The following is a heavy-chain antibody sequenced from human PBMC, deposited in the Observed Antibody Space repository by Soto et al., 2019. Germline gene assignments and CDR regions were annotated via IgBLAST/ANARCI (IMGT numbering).Heavy chain of an antibody. Sequence: EVQVLESGGDWVEPGGSLRLSCAASGFSFSTFDMSWVRQAPGKGLEWVSVILGRDDTTYYADSVKGRFTISRDTFKNTLYLQMNSLRVEDTALYFCTKGAWLDYWGQGTLVTVSS. CDR3: TKGAWLDY. CDR2: ILGRDDTT. D-gene: IGHD5-12*01. V-gene: IGHV3-23*01. CDR1: GFSFSTFD. J-gene: IGHJ4*02.